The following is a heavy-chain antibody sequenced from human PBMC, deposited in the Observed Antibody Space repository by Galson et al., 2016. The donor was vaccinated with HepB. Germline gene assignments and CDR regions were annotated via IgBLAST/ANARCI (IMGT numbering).Heavy chain of an antibody. CDR3: ARRPIFYDIAFDI. Sequence: PALVKPTQTLTLTCTFSGFSLNTYAVGVGWMRQPPGKAPEWLALIYWDDDKGYSPSLQSRLSITKDTSKNQVVLTMTNMDPVDTATYYCARRPIFYDIAFDIWGQGTMVTVSS. D-gene: IGHD2/OR15-2a*01. CDR1: GFSLNTYAVG. V-gene: IGHV2-5*02. CDR2: IYWDDDK. J-gene: IGHJ3*02.